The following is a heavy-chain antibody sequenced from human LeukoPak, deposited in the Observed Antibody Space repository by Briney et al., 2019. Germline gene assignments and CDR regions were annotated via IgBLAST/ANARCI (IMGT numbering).Heavy chain of an antibody. Sequence: PSETLSLTCTVSGGSLSSYYWTWIRQPPGKGLEWIGSIYYSGSTNYNPSLRSRVTISVEKSKNQFSLKLRSVTAADTAVYYCARGVLGGGWYFDLWGRGTLVSVSS. V-gene: IGHV4-59*01. CDR2: IYYSGST. J-gene: IGHJ2*01. CDR1: GGSLSSYY. CDR3: ARGVLGGGWYFDL. D-gene: IGHD3-16*01.